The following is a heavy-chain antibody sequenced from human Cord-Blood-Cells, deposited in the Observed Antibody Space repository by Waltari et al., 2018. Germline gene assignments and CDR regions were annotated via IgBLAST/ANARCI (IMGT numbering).Heavy chain of an antibody. CDR3: ARRVGIRIDY. CDR1: GGSISSSSYY. J-gene: IGHJ4*02. D-gene: IGHD1-26*01. CDR2: IYYSGST. Sequence: QLQLQESGPGLVKPSETLSLTCTVSGGSISSSSYYWGWIRQPPGKGLEWIGSIYYSGSTFYNPSLKSRVTISVDTSKNQFSLKLSSVTAADTAVYYCARRVGIRIDYWGQGTLVTVSS. V-gene: IGHV4-39*01.